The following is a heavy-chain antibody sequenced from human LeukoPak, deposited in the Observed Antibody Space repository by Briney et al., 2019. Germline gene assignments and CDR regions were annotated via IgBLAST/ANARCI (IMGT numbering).Heavy chain of an antibody. D-gene: IGHD5-12*01. CDR1: GGSICSSSYY. J-gene: IGHJ4*02. V-gene: IGHV4-39*01. CDR3: ATSGYDTSPEY. Sequence: PSETLSLTCTVPGGSICSSSYYWGWIRQPPGNGLEWIGSIYYSGSTYYNPSLKSRVTISVDTSKNQFSLKLSSVTDADTAVYYCATSGYDTSPEYWGQGTLVTVSS. CDR2: IYYSGST.